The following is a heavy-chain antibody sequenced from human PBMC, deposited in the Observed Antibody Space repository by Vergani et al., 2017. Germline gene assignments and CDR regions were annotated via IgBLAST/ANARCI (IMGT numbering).Heavy chain of an antibody. CDR1: GFTFSSYS. V-gene: IGHV3-21*01. J-gene: IGHJ4*02. Sequence: EVQLVESGGGLVKPGGSLRLSCAASGFTFSSYSMNWVRQAPGKGLEWVSSISSSSSYIYYADSVKGRFTISRDNAKNSLYLQMNSLRAEETAVYYCARDMVGATYFDYWGQGTLVTVSS. CDR3: ARDMVGATYFDY. D-gene: IGHD1-26*01. CDR2: ISSSSSYI.